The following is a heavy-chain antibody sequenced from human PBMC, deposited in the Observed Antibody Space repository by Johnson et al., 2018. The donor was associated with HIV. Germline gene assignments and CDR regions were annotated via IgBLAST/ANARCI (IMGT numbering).Heavy chain of an antibody. Sequence: VQLVESGGGVVQPGRSLKLSCAASGFTFDDYAMHWVRQVPGNGLEWVSLIRWDGSITHYADPVKGRFTISSDNNRNSLYLQLDSLRGEDTALYYCASGQAGEGSTAGAFDVWGQGTMVTVSS. V-gene: IGHV3-43D*03. CDR1: GFTFDDYA. J-gene: IGHJ3*01. CDR3: ASGQAGEGSTAGAFDV. D-gene: IGHD3-16*01. CDR2: IRWDGSIT.